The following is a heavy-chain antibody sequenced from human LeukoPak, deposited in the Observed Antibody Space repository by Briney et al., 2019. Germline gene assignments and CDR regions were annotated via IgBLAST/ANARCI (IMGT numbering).Heavy chain of an antibody. D-gene: IGHD1-26*01. CDR2: ISGGGGST. V-gene: IGHV3-23*01. J-gene: IGHJ4*02. Sequence: GGSLRLSCAASGFTFSIFAMSWVRQAPGKGLEWVSTISGGGGSTFYADSVRGRPTISRDNSKNTLYLQVNSLRAEDTAVYYCAKDYSGSYYYFDYWGQGTLVTVSS. CDR3: AKDYSGSYYYFDY. CDR1: GFTFSIFA.